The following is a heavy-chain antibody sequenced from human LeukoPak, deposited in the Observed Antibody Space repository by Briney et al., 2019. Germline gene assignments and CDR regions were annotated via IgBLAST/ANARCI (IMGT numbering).Heavy chain of an antibody. Sequence: ASVKVSCKASGYTFTGYYMHWVRQAPGQGLEWMGWINPNSGGTNYAQKFQGRVTMTRDTSISTAYMELSRLRSDDTAVYYCARGVYCSSNSCYNFQHWGQGTLVTVSS. CDR2: INPNSGGT. V-gene: IGHV1-2*02. D-gene: IGHD2-2*02. J-gene: IGHJ1*01. CDR1: GYTFTGYY. CDR3: ARGVYCSSNSCYNFQH.